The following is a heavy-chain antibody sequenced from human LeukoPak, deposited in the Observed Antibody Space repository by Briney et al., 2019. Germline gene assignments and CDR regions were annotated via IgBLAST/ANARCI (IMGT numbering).Heavy chain of an antibody. CDR2: INSNGDEI. V-gene: IGHV3-53*01. D-gene: IGHD6-6*01. CDR1: GFTVSSNY. CDR3: ANWIGSSSRDY. J-gene: IGHJ4*02. Sequence: GGSLRLSCAASGFTVSSNYMTWVRQAPGKGLEWVSGINSNGDEIYYADSVRGRFTISRDNSNNALYLQMDSLRAEDTAVYYCANWIGSSSRDYWGQGTPVTVSS.